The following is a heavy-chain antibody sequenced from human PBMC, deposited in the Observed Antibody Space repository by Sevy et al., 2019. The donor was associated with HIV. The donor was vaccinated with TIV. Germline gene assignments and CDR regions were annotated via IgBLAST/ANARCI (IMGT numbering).Heavy chain of an antibody. CDR2: ISSSSYI. J-gene: IGHJ4*02. V-gene: IGHV3-21*01. CDR1: GFTFSSYS. CDR3: ARDGVAAAGVGFDY. Sequence: GGSLRLSCAASGFTFSSYSMNWVRQAPGKGLEWVSSISSSSYIYYADPVKGRFTISRDNAKNSLYLQMNSLRAEDTAVYYCARDGVAAAGVGFDYWGQGTLVTVSS. D-gene: IGHD6-13*01.